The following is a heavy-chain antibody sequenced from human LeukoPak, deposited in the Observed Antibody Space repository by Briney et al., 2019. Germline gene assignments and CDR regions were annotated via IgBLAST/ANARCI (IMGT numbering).Heavy chain of an antibody. CDR1: GFTFSSYS. D-gene: IGHD6-19*01. CDR2: ISSSSSYI. CDR3: AREAVAGKGDY. V-gene: IGHV3-21*01. J-gene: IGHJ4*02. Sequence: GGSLRLSCAASGFTFSSYSMNWVRQAPGKGLEWVSSISSSSSYIYYADSVKGRFTISRDNARNSLYLQMNSLRAEDTAVYYCAREAVAGKGDYWGQGTLVTVSS.